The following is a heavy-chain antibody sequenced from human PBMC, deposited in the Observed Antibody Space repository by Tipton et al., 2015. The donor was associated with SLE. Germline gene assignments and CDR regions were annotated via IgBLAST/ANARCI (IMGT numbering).Heavy chain of an antibody. CDR2: MHHNGST. CDR3: AKDYNHDNADYN. V-gene: IGHV4-38-2*02. CDR1: LYSIGSGFY. Sequence: TLSLTCTVSLYSIGSGFYWDWVRQAPGKGLEWVATMHHNGSTYYNPSLRSRVAVSMDTSRNQFSLRLKSVTAADTAVYYCAKDYNHDNADYNWGQGTLVTVSS. D-gene: IGHD4-17*01. J-gene: IGHJ4*02.